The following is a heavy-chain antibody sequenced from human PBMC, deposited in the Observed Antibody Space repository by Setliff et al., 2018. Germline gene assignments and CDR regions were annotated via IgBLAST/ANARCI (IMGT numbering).Heavy chain of an antibody. CDR2: IIGSGIST. J-gene: IGHJ4*02. CDR3: AKDGVGPTFTYFFDY. CDR1: GFSFSSYA. Sequence: TGGSLRLSCAASGFSFSSYAMSWVRQAPGKGLEWVSTIIGSGISTYYADSVQGRVTISRDNHKNSLFLQMNSLRVDDTAIYYCAKDGVGPTFTYFFDYWGQGSQVTVSS. V-gene: IGHV3-23*01. D-gene: IGHD1-26*01.